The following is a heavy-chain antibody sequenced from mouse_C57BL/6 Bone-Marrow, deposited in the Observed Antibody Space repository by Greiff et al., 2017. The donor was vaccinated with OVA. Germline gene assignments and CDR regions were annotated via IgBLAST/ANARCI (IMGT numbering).Heavy chain of an antibody. J-gene: IGHJ4*01. Sequence: EVKVEESGPGLVKPSQSLSLTCSVTGYSITSGYYWNWIRQFPGNKLEWMGYISYDGSNNYNPSLKNRISITRDTSKNQFFLKLNSVTSEDTATYYCARKSTTVDYWGQGTSVTVSS. CDR2: ISYDGSN. D-gene: IGHD1-1*01. V-gene: IGHV3-6*01. CDR1: GYSITSGYY. CDR3: ARKSTTVDY.